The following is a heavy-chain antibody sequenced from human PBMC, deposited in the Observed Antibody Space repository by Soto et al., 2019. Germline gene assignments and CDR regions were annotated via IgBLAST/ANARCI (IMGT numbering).Heavy chain of an antibody. CDR3: ARERGSYAFDI. D-gene: IGHD1-26*01. CDR2: ISYDGSNK. Sequence: GGSLRLSCAASEFTFSSYAMHWVRQAPGKGLEWVAVISYDGSNKYYADSVKGRFTISRDNSKNTLYLQMNSLRAEDTAVYYCARERGSYAFDIWGQGTMVTVSS. V-gene: IGHV3-30*04. J-gene: IGHJ3*02. CDR1: EFTFSSYA.